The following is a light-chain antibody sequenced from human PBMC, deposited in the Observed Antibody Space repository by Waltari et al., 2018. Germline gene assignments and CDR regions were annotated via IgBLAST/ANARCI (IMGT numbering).Light chain of an antibody. Sequence: QSALTQPPSASGSPGQSVTISCTGTSSYLVSSKYAAWYQQHPPKAPKPRIYKVNKRPSGVPDRFSGSKSGNTASLTVSGLQADDEADYYCSSYAGSSNLIFGGGTKLTVL. J-gene: IGLJ2*01. CDR3: SSYAGSSNLI. V-gene: IGLV2-8*01. CDR1: SSYLVSSKY. CDR2: KVN.